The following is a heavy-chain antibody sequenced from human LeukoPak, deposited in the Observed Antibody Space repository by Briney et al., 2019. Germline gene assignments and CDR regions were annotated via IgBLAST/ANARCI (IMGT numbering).Heavy chain of an antibody. Sequence: PSETLSLTCNISDGSISSYYWSWIRQPPGKGLEWIGYIYYTGTTNYNPSLKSRVTVSIDTSKNQFSLKLSSVTAADTAVYYCARADSSSWYYYFDYWGQGTLVTVSS. D-gene: IGHD6-13*01. CDR3: ARADSSSWYYYFDY. J-gene: IGHJ4*02. CDR1: DGSISSYY. CDR2: IYYTGTT. V-gene: IGHV4-59*12.